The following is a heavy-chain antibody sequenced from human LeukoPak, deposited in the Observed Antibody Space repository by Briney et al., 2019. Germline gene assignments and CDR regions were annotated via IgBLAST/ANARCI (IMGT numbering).Heavy chain of an antibody. CDR3: AKDIAQGYTFGSIEQDY. CDR2: ISESGSGT. CDR1: GLTFSRYA. Sequence: PGGSLRLSCAVSGLTFSRYAMSWLRQAPGKGLEWVSAISESGSGTYYADSVKGRFTISRDNSKDTLSLQMNSLRAEDTAVYYCAKDIAQGYTFGSIEQDYWGQGTLVTVSS. J-gene: IGHJ4*02. D-gene: IGHD5-18*01. V-gene: IGHV3-23*01.